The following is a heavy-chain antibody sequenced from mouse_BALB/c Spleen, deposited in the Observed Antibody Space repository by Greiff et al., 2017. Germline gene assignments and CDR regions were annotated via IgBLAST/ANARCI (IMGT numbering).Heavy chain of an antibody. CDR2: INPSKGRT. Sequence: VQLQQPGAELVKPGASVKLSCKASGYTFTSYWMHWVKQRPGQGLEWIGEINPSKGRTNDNEKFKSKATLTVDKSSSTAYMQLSSLTSEDSAVYYCAREPWFAYWGQGTLVTVSA. V-gene: IGHV1S81*02. CDR1: GYTFTSYW. CDR3: AREPWFAY. J-gene: IGHJ3*01.